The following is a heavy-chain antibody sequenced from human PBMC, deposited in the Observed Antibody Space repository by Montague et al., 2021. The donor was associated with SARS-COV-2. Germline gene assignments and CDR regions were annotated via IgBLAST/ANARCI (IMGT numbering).Heavy chain of an antibody. CDR2: ISYAGRT. J-gene: IGHJ4*02. V-gene: IGHV4-39*01. CDR3: AGQLPSYCSTNKCYAYYFDV. Sequence: SETLSLTCTVSGGSISSPDYYWGWIRQSPGKGLEWIGSISYAGRTYYNPSLRSRVSFSMDTSKNHFSLSLNSVTAAGTAVYFCAGQLPSYCSTNKCYAYYFDVWGQGTLVTVSS. D-gene: IGHD2-2*01. CDR1: GGSISSPDYY.